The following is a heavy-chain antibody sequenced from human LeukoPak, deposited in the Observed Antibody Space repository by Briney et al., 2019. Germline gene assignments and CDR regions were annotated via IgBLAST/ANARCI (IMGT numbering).Heavy chain of an antibody. V-gene: IGHV3-53*01. CDR3: ARDTDYGDYVLNFQH. CDR2: IYSGGST. D-gene: IGHD4-17*01. CDR1: GFTVSSNY. J-gene: IGHJ1*01. Sequence: GGSLRLSCAASGFTVSSNYMSWVRQAPGKGLEWVSVIYSGGSTYYADSVKGRFTISRDNSKNTLYLQMNSLRAEDTAVYYCARDTDYGDYVLNFQHWGQGTPVTVSS.